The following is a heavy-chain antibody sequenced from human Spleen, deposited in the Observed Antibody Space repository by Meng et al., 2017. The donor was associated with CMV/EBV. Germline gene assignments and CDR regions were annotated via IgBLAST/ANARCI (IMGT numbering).Heavy chain of an antibody. CDR3: ARGFPYDSSGYYGGAY. CDR1: GYTITSYG. CDR2: INAYNGNR. Sequence: ASVKVSCKASGYTITSYGISWVRQAPGQGLEWMGWINAYNGNRNYAQKLEGRVTITTDESPSTTYMEQSSLRSEDTAVYYCARGFPYDSSGYYGGAYWGQGTLVTVSS. J-gene: IGHJ4*02. V-gene: IGHV1-18*01. D-gene: IGHD3-22*01.